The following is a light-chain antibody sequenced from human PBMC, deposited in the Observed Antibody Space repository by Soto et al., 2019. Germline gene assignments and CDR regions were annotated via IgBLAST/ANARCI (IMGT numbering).Light chain of an antibody. J-gene: IGLJ1*01. Sequence: QSALTQPPSVSGAPGQRVSISCTGSTSNIGAGYNVHWYQQFPGTAPKLLIYANNNRPSGVPDRFSGSKSGTSASLAITGLQAEDVSDYHCQSYDSSLSAYVFGSGTNVTVL. V-gene: IGLV1-40*01. CDR2: ANN. CDR1: TSNIGAGYN. CDR3: QSYDSSLSAYV.